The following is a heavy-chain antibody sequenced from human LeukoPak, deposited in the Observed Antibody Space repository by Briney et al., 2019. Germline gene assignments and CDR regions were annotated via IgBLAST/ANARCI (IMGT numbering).Heavy chain of an antibody. Sequence: SETLSLTCAVYGGSFSGYYWSWIRQPPGKGLEWTGEINHSGSTNYNPSLKSRVTISVDTSKNQFSLKLSSVTAADTAVYYCASPGDYYDSSGYYAGVVYWGQGTLVTVSS. CDR1: GGSFSGYY. V-gene: IGHV4-34*01. CDR2: INHSGST. CDR3: ASPGDYYDSSGYYAGVVY. J-gene: IGHJ4*02. D-gene: IGHD3-22*01.